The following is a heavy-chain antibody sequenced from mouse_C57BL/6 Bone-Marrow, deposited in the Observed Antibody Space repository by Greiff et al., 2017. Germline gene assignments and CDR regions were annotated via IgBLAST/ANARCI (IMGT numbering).Heavy chain of an antibody. J-gene: IGHJ2*01. CDR3: ARTHYYAVDY. V-gene: IGHV1-26*01. CDR2: INPNNGGT. CDR1: GYTFTDYY. D-gene: IGHD1-2*01. Sequence: EVQLQQSGPELVKPGASVKISCKASGYTFTDYYMNWVKQSHGKSLEWIGDINPNNGGTSYNQKFKGKATLTVDKSSSTAYMELRSLTSEDSAVYYCARTHYYAVDYWGQGTTLTVSS.